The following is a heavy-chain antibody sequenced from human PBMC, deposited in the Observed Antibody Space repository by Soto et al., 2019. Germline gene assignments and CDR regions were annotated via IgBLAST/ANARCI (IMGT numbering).Heavy chain of an antibody. CDR3: GRDGGDYYDSSGYYYY. J-gene: IGHJ4*02. CDR1: GFTVSSNY. D-gene: IGHD3-22*01. Sequence: GGSLRLSCAASGFTVSSNYMSWVRQAPGKGLEWVSVIYSGGSTYYADSVKGRFTITRANSKNTLYLQMNSLRAEDTAVYYCGRDGGDYYDSSGYYYYWGQGALVIVSS. CDR2: IYSGGST. V-gene: IGHV3-66*01.